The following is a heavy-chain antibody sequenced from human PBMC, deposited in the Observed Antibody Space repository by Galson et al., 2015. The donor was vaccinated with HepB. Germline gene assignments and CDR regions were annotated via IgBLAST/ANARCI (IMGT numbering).Heavy chain of an antibody. CDR2: MDVSNDIT. V-gene: IGHV1-3*01. D-gene: IGHD2-15*01. CDR1: GYTFTSYT. J-gene: IGHJ4*02. Sequence: SVKVSCKASGYTFTSYTVHWVRQAPGLRLEWLGWMDVSNDITKYSQKFQGRITITRDTSANLVYMELSSLTSEDTAVYFCARERGVVVAPTVRSYYFDYWGQGTLLIVSS. CDR3: ARERGVVVAPTVRSYYFDY.